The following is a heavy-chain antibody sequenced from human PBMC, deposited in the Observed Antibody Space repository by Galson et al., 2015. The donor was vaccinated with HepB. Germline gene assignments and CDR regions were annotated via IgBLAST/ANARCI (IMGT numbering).Heavy chain of an antibody. CDR2: INTFGDEI. D-gene: IGHD2-2*01. Sequence: SLRLSCAASGFRFGNYWMHWVRQVPGKGLEWISRINTFGDEIKYADSVRGRFATSRDNAKNILYLQLYRLGAEDTGLYYCARRGGSTWFPGSGYFDLWGRGSLVTVSS. CDR1: GFRFGNYW. CDR3: ARRGGSTWFPGSGYFDL. J-gene: IGHJ2*01. V-gene: IGHV3-74*03.